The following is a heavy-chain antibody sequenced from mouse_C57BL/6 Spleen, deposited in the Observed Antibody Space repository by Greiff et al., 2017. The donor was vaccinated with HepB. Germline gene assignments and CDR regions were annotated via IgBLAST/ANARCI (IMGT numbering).Heavy chain of an antibody. Sequence: EVNLVESGGGLVKPGGSPKLSCAASGFTFSDYGMHWVRQAPEKGLEWVAYISSGSSTIYYADTVKGRFTISRDNAKKTLFLQMTSLRSEDTAMYYCARRYYGSSYFDYWGQGTTLTVSS. CDR3: ARRYYGSSYFDY. CDR2: ISSGSSTI. CDR1: GFTFSDYG. D-gene: IGHD1-1*01. J-gene: IGHJ2*01. V-gene: IGHV5-17*01.